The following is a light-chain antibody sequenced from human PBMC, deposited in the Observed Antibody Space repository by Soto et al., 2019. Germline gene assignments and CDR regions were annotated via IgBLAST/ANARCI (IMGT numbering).Light chain of an antibody. J-gene: IGLJ1*01. CDR3: CSYAETSTPYV. CDR1: NNDIGNYDL. CDR2: AGS. V-gene: IGLV2-23*01. Sequence: QSVLTQPASVSGSPGQSITISCSGTNNDIGNYDLVSWYQHHPDKAPKLIIYAGSKRPAGVSTRFSGSKSANTASLTISGLQAEDEADYYCCSYAETSTPYVFGTGTKLTVL.